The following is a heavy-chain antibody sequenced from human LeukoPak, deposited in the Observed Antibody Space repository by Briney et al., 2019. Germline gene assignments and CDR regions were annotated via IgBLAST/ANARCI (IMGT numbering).Heavy chain of an antibody. V-gene: IGHV3-53*01. CDR3: AREGPRGNSQFDY. CDR2: IYSGGST. D-gene: IGHD2/OR15-2a*01. Sequence: GGSLRLSCAASGCTVSSNYMSWVRQAPGKGLEWVSVIYSGGSTYYADSVKGRLTISRDNSKNTLYLQMNSLRAEDTAVYYCAREGPRGNSQFDYWGQGTLVTVSS. J-gene: IGHJ4*02. CDR1: GCTVSSNY.